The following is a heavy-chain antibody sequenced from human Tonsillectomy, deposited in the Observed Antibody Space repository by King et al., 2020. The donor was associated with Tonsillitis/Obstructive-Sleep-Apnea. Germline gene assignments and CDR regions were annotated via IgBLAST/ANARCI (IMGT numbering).Heavy chain of an antibody. J-gene: IGHJ4*02. CDR2: ISSGSSFT. V-gene: IGHV3-21*01. Sequence: VQLVESGGGQVKPGGSLRLSCAASVFTFSSYSMNWVRQAPGKGLEWVSSISSGSSFTHYADSLRGRFTISRDKAKSSLYLQMNSLRAADTVVYYCARGSADTPMVVDYLGPGTLVTVSS. D-gene: IGHD5-18*01. CDR3: ARGSADTPMVVDY. CDR1: VFTFSSYS.